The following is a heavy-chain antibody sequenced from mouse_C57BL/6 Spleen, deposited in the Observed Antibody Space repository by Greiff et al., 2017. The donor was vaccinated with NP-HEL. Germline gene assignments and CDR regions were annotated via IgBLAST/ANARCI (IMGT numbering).Heavy chain of an antibody. CDR2: ISSGSSTI. CDR1: GFTFSDYG. CDR3: ASYGSSRGYAMDY. V-gene: IGHV5-17*01. Sequence: EVKLVESGGGLVKPGGSLKLSCAASGFTFSDYGMHWVRQAPEKGLEWVAYISSGSSTIYYADTVKGRFTISRDNAKNTLFLQMTSLRSEDTAMYYCASYGSSRGYAMDYWGQGTSVTVSS. J-gene: IGHJ4*01. D-gene: IGHD1-1*01.